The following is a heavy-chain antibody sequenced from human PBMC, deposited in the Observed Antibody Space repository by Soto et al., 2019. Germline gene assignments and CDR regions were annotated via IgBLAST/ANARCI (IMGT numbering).Heavy chain of an antibody. CDR3: ARLTGTIVDWFDP. V-gene: IGHV5-51*01. CDR1: AYNFANYW. D-gene: IGHD1-7*01. Sequence: EVQLVQSGAEVKKPGESLKISCKGSAYNFANYWIGWVRQRPGKGLQWMGIIYPGDSDTRYSPSFQGQVTISADKSLSPAYLQWNSLKASATAIYYCARLTGTIVDWFDPWGQGTLVTVSS. J-gene: IGHJ5*02. CDR2: IYPGDSDT.